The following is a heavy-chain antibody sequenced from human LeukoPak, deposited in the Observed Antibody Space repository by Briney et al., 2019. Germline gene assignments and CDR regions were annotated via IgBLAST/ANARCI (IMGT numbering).Heavy chain of an antibody. Sequence: SETLSLTCTVSSGSISGYYWSWIRQPPGKGLEWIGNIYPSGTTYYNPSLKTRVTISVDTSKNQFSLKLSSVTAADTAVYFCARAYSSSWYFNWFDPWGQGTLVTVSS. V-gene: IGHV4-4*08. CDR2: IYPSGTT. CDR1: SGSISGYY. CDR3: ARAYSSSWYFNWFDP. J-gene: IGHJ5*02. D-gene: IGHD6-13*01.